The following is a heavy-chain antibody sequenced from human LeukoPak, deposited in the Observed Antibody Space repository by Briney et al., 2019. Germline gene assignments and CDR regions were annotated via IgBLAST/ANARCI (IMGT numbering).Heavy chain of an antibody. CDR1: GYTDTSYD. D-gene: IGHD3-22*01. CDR3: ATGGHVRVYDSSAYYGHY. J-gene: IGHJ4*02. Sequence: ASVSVSGKAAGYTDTSYDVYSLRRAPGQGLEWMGIINPNRVSTSYAKKLHDRVTMTRDMSTTTVYMELSSLRSEDTAVYYCATGGHVRVYDSSAYYGHYWGQGTLVTVSS. CDR2: INPNRVST. V-gene: IGHV1-46*01.